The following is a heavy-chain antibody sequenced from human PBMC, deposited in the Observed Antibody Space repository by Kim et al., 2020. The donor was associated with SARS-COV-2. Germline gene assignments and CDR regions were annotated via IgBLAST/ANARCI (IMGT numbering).Heavy chain of an antibody. J-gene: IGHJ4*02. V-gene: IGHV3-23*01. CDR3: AKETSWIFGVEHGYYFDY. Sequence: GGSLRLSCAASGFTFRSYAMNWVRQAPGKGLEWVSVISDGGGSAFYADSVKGRFTISRDNSKNTVYLQMNSLRADDTAVYYCAKETSWIFGVEHGYYFDYWGQGTLVTVSS. D-gene: IGHD3-3*01. CDR2: ISDGGGSA. CDR1: GFTFRSYA.